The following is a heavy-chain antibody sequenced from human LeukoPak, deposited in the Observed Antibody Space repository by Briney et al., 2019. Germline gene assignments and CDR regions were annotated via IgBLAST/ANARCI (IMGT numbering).Heavy chain of an antibody. CDR1: GGSISNYY. CDR2: IYYSGGT. D-gene: IGHD2-15*01. Sequence: SETLSLTCTVSGGSISNYYWSWIRQPPGKGLEWIGYIYYSGGTSYNPSLKSRVTISVDTSKNQFSLRLSSVTAAGTAVYFCARYCSGVSCYSRALDYWGQGTLVTVSS. CDR3: ARYCSGVSCYSRALDY. J-gene: IGHJ4*02. V-gene: IGHV4-59*01.